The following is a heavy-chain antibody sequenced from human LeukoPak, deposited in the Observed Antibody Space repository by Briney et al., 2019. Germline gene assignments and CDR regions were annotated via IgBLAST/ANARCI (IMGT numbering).Heavy chain of an antibody. Sequence: GASVKVSCKASGYTFTSYDINWVRQATGQGLEWTGWMNPNSGNTGYAQKFQGRVTMTRNTSISTAYMELSSLRSEDTAVYYCASTPPGLLWFGEWTDGYWGQGTLVTVSS. CDR3: ASTPPGLLWFGEWTDGY. D-gene: IGHD3-10*01. CDR2: MNPNSGNT. CDR1: GYTFTSYD. V-gene: IGHV1-8*01. J-gene: IGHJ4*02.